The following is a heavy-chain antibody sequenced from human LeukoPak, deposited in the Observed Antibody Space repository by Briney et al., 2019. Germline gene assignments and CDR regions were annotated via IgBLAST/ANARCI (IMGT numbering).Heavy chain of an antibody. J-gene: IGHJ4*02. CDR3: ARGNPPNQPVDF. D-gene: IGHD1-14*01. Sequence: PGGSLRLSCAASGFTFTNYGMHWVRQAPGRGLEWVAVIWHDGSDTRYRDSVKGRFTISRDDSKSMAHLQMSSLRAEDTAVYYCARGNPPNQPVDFWGQGTLVTVSS. V-gene: IGHV3-33*01. CDR1: GFTFTNYG. CDR2: IWHDGSDT.